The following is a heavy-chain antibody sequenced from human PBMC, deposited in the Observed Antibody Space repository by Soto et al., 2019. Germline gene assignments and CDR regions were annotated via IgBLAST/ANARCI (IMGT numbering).Heavy chain of an antibody. J-gene: IGHJ4*02. D-gene: IGHD2-21*02. Sequence: QVQVVQSGAEVREPGASVKVSCTASGYSSSNYYTHWARQAPGQGLDWMGIVNPHGASTVYAQRFQGRLTLTRDTSTNTDYMDLSRLTSDDTAIYYCASVTTIWSNWGQGTLVTVSS. CDR3: ASVTTIWSN. V-gene: IGHV1-46*01. CDR1: GYSSSNYY. CDR2: VNPHGAST.